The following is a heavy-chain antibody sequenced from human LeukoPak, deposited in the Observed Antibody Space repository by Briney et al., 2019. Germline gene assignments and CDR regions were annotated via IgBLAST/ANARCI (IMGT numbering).Heavy chain of an antibody. D-gene: IGHD6-19*01. V-gene: IGHV1-18*01. CDR2: ISSYNGNT. CDR1: GYIFSSYG. Sequence: ASVKVSCKASGYIFSSYGISWVRQAPGQGLEWMGWISSYNGNTNYAQKLQGRVTMTTDTSTTTAYMELRSLRSDDTAVYYCARVVVGGWYDAFDIWGPGTMVTVSS. CDR3: ARVVVGGWYDAFDI. J-gene: IGHJ3*02.